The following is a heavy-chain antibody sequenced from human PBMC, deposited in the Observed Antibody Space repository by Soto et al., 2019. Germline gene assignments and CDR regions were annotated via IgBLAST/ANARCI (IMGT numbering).Heavy chain of an antibody. CDR3: ARVLGYFASDGYFDY. Sequence: GGSLRLSCAASGFTFSDYYMSWIRQAPGKGLEWVSYISSSGSIIYYAHSVKGRFTISRDNAKNSLYLKLNSLRAEDTAVYYCARVLGYFASDGYFDYWGQGTVVTVSS. V-gene: IGHV3-11*01. CDR2: ISSSGSII. J-gene: IGHJ4*02. CDR1: GFTFSDYY. D-gene: IGHD3-22*01.